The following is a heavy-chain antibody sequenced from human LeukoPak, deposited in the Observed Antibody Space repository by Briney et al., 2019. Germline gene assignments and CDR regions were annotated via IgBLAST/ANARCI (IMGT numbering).Heavy chain of an antibody. CDR3: ARGGWYMTVSLFAS. CDR1: GDSVSKNGAS. CDR2: TYYRSKWYS. V-gene: IGHV6-1*01. J-gene: IGHJ4*02. D-gene: IGHD2-8*02. Sequence: SQTLSLTCAISGDSVSKNGASWNWIRQSPSRGLEWLGRTYYRSKWYSDSAFSVKGRININGDTSKNQFSLQLHSVTPEDTAVYFCARGGWYMTVSLFASWGQGTLVTVSS.